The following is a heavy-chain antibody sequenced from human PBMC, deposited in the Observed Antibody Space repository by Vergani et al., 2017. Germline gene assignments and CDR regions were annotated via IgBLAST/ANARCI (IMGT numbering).Heavy chain of an antibody. CDR1: VGSFSGHF. V-gene: IGHV4-34*02. CDR3: VRSTMRSFGNWYFDR. D-gene: IGHD2/OR15-2a*01. J-gene: IGHJ2*01. Sequence: QVLLQQWGAGRLKPSETLSLTSAVSVGSFSGHFWNWIRQSPGKGLEWIGEISHSGSANYNPSLKSRVTISVDTSKKQFSLKMNSVTAADTAVYYCVRSTMRSFGNWYFDRWGRGTLFTVSS. CDR2: ISHSGSA.